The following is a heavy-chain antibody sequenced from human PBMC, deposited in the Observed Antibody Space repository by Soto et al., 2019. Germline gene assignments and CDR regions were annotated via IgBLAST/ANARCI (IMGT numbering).Heavy chain of an antibody. D-gene: IGHD3-3*01. J-gene: IGHJ4*02. V-gene: IGHV3-23*01. CDR3: AKGITIFGVVIDFDY. CDR1: GFTFSSYA. Sequence: HPGGSLRLSCAASGFTFSSYAMSWVRQAPGKGLEWVSAISGSGGSTYYADSVKGRFTISRDNSKNTLYLQMNSLRAEDTAVYYCAKGITIFGVVIDFDYWGQGTLVTVSS. CDR2: ISGSGGST.